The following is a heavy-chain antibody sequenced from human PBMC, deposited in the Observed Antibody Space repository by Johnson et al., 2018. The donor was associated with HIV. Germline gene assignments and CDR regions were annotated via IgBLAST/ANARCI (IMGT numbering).Heavy chain of an antibody. CDR2: INWDGSRT. CDR3: ARDRGGYSYGYDSDAFDI. D-gene: IGHD5-18*01. CDR1: GFTFYDYG. Sequence: EKLVESGGGVVRPGGSLRLSCGASGFTFYDYGMSWVRQAPGKGLAWVSGINWDGSRTCYVDSVKGRFAISRDNAKNSLYLQMNSLRAEDTAVYYCARDRGGYSYGYDSDAFDIWGQGTMVTVSS. V-gene: IGHV3-20*04. J-gene: IGHJ3*02.